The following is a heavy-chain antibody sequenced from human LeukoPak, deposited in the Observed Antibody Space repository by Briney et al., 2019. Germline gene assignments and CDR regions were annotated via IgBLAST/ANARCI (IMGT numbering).Heavy chain of an antibody. V-gene: IGHV3-23*01. J-gene: IGHJ4*02. CDR2: ISGSGGST. CDR1: GFTFSSYA. CDR3: AKMSSWFGELWL. Sequence: GGSLRLSCAASGFTFSSYAMSWVRQAPGKGLEWVSAISGSGGSTYYADSVKGRFAISRDNSKNTLYLQMNSLRAEDTAVYYCAKMSSWFGELWLWGQGTLVTVSS. D-gene: IGHD3-10*01.